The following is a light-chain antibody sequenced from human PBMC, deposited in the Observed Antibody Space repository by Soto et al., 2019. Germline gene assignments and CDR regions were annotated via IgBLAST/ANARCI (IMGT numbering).Light chain of an antibody. CDR1: SSNIGANF. Sequence: QSVLTQPPSASGTPGQRVTISCSGSSSNIGANFVNWYLLLPGTAPKLLVYYNNQRPSGVPDRFSGSKSGTSASLAISGLRSEDEGDFYCAAWDDSFNGWLFGGGTKVTVL. V-gene: IGLV1-44*01. J-gene: IGLJ3*02. CDR3: AAWDDSFNGWL. CDR2: YNN.